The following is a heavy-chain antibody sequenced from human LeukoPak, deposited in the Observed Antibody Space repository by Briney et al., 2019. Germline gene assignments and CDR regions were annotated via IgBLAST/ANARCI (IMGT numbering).Heavy chain of an antibody. CDR1: GGSISSYY. CDR3: ARHLSDHYDSSGYYFDS. V-gene: IGHV4-59*08. J-gene: IGHJ4*02. D-gene: IGHD3-22*01. Sequence: PSETLSLTCTVSGGSISSYYWSWIRQPPGKGLEWIGYIYYSGSTNYNPSLKSRVTISVDTSKNQFSLKLSSVTAADTAVFYCARHLSDHYDSSGYYFDSWGQGTLVTVSS. CDR2: IYYSGST.